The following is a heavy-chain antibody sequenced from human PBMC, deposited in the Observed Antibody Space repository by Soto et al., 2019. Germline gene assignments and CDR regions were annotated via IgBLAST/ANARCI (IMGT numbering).Heavy chain of an antibody. CDR3: ASTTWRASPDYFDY. V-gene: IGHV3-11*01. CDR2: ISASGTTI. J-gene: IGHJ4*01. D-gene: IGHD1-1*01. CDR1: GLSFSDYD. Sequence: GGSLRLSCAASGLSFSDYDMSWIRQAPGKGLEWLEYISASGTTISIADSVKGRFTISRDNAKNSLYLHMNSLRVDDAAVYYCASTTWRASPDYFDYWGRGNLVTVSS.